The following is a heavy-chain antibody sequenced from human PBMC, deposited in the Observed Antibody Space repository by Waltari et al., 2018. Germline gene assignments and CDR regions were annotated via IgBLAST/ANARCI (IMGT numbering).Heavy chain of an antibody. CDR3: AGQWLGQSGIDS. CDR2: INHRGRT. J-gene: IGHJ4*02. Sequence: QVQLQQWGAGLLKPSETLSLTCAVYGEPFSGYYWTWIRQPPGKGLEWIGEINHRGRTTYNPSLKSRVTMSVDTSKNQFSLMLSSVTAADTAVYYCAGQWLGQSGIDSWGQGTLVTVSS. V-gene: IGHV4-34*01. D-gene: IGHD6-19*01. CDR1: GEPFSGYY.